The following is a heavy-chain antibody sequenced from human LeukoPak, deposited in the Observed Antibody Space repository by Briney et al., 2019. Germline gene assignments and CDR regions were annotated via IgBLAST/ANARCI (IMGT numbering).Heavy chain of an antibody. D-gene: IGHD6-6*01. CDR2: ISRGSIT. CDR1: GFTLGTHA. Sequence: GGSLRLSCVASGFTLGTHAMSWVRQVPGKGLEWVSGISRGSITYYSDSVKGRFTISRDNAKNSLYLQMNSLRAEDTAVYYCARDPTYSSSSFDYWGQGTLVTVSS. J-gene: IGHJ4*02. V-gene: IGHV3-69-1*01. CDR3: ARDPTYSSSSFDY.